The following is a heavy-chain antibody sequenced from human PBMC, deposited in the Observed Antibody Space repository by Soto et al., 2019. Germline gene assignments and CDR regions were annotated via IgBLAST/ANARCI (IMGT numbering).Heavy chain of an antibody. CDR3: AKSRPDCSGGSCYSEYFQH. CDR2: ISGSGGST. D-gene: IGHD2-15*01. J-gene: IGHJ1*01. Sequence: WGSLRLSCAAAGFTFSSYAMSWVRQAPGKGLEWVSAISGSGGSTYYADSVKGRFTISRDNSKNTLYLQMNSLRAEDTAVYYCAKSRPDCSGGSCYSEYFQHWGQGTLVTSPQ. V-gene: IGHV3-23*01. CDR1: GFTFSSYA.